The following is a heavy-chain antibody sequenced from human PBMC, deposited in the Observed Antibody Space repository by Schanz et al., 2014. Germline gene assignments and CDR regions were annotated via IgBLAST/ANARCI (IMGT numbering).Heavy chain of an antibody. CDR3: ARKVMATTEGFYDN. Sequence: DVQLLESGGGLVQPGGFLRLSCAASGFTFSDAWMSWVRQAPGKGLEWVGRIKGKTDGATADYAAPMKGRFTISRDDSKNTLLLHMNSLRSEDTTVYCCARKVMATTEGFYDNWGQGTLVIVPS. CDR1: GFTFSDAW. CDR2: IKGKTDGATA. J-gene: IGHJ4*02. V-gene: IGHV3-15*01. D-gene: IGHD2-21*01.